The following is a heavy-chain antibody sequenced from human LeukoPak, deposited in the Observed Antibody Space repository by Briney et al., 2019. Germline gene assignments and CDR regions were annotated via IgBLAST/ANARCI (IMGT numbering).Heavy chain of an antibody. CDR1: EFTFSNYW. D-gene: IGHD6-19*01. J-gene: IGHJ4*02. CDR2: IRYDGIVT. V-gene: IGHV3-74*01. Sequence: GGSLRLSCVASEFTFSNYWIHWVRQPPGKGLVWVSRIRYDGIVTNYADSVEGRFTISRDNSKNTLYLQMNSLRAEDTAVYYCAKDIRSSGWYGYFDYWGQGTLVTVSS. CDR3: AKDIRSSGWYGYFDY.